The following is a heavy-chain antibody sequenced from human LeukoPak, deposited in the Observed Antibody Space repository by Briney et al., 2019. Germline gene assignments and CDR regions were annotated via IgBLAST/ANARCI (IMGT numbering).Heavy chain of an antibody. CDR3: TRHSEQHYDFWSGYSGDY. J-gene: IGHJ4*02. CDR2: IRSKANSYAT. V-gene: IGHV3-73*01. D-gene: IGHD3-3*01. Sequence: GGSLKLSCAASGFTFSGSAMHWVRQASGKGLEWVGRIRSKANSYATAYAASVKGRFTISRDDSKNTAYLQMNSLKTEDTAVYYCTRHSEQHYDFWSGYSGDYWGQGTLVTVSS. CDR1: GFTFSGSA.